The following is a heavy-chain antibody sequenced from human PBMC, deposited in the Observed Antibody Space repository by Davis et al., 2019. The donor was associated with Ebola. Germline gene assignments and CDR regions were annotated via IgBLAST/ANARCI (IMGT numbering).Heavy chain of an antibody. CDR3: ARDPSPLGWFAP. Sequence: PGGSLRLSCTVSGGSISNYYWSWIRQPPGKGLEWIGSIYYSGSTKYNPSLKSRVTISVDTSKNQFSLKLSSVTAADTAVYYCARDPSPLGWFAPWGQGALVTVSS. J-gene: IGHJ5*02. CDR1: GGSISNYY. V-gene: IGHV4-59*01. CDR2: IYYSGST. D-gene: IGHD3-16*01.